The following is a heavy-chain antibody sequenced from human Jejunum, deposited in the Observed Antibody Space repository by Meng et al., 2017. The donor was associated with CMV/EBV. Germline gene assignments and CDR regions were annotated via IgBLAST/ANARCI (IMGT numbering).Heavy chain of an antibody. V-gene: IGHV3-73*01. Sequence: TFSGSAIHWVRQASGKGLEWVGRMRSKTYSYATAYAASVKGRFTISRDESKNTAYLQMNSLKAEDTALYYCTRVVPAASTAFFDYWGQGTLVTVSS. CDR2: MRSKTYSYAT. J-gene: IGHJ4*02. CDR1: TFSGSA. CDR3: TRVVPAASTAFFDY. D-gene: IGHD2-2*01.